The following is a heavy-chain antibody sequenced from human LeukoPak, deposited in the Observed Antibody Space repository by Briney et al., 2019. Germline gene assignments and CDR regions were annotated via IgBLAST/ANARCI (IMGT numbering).Heavy chain of an antibody. Sequence: SETLSLTCTVSGGSLSSGDYYWSWIRQPPGKDLEWIGYIYYSGSTYYNPSLKSRVTISVDTSKNQFSLKLSSVTAADTAVYYCARDWGTTIDYWGQGALVTVSS. CDR1: GGSLSSGDYY. D-gene: IGHD3-16*01. V-gene: IGHV4-30-4*01. CDR3: ARDWGTTIDY. CDR2: IYYSGST. J-gene: IGHJ4*02.